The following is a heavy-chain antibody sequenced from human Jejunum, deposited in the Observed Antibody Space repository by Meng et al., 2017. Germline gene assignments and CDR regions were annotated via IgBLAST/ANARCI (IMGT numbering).Heavy chain of an antibody. CDR2: IYHSGTT. Sequence: QVEVPEAGPGLVKPWGTLSLPCAVSGDSISSSYLWSWVRQSPGKGLEWIGEIYHSGTTNYNPSLKSRVTLSVDKSKNQFSLNLSSVTAADTAVYFCARDFEALNGVWGQGTLVTVSS. V-gene: IGHV4-4*02. J-gene: IGHJ1*01. CDR3: ARDFEALNGV. D-gene: IGHD2-8*01. CDR1: GDSISSSYL.